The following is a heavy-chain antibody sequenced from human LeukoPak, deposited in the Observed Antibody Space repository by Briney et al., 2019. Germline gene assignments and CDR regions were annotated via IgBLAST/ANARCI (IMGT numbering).Heavy chain of an antibody. J-gene: IGHJ4*02. Sequence: PSETLSLTCTVSGGSISSYYWSWIRQPPGKGLEWIGYIYYSGSTNYNPSLKSRVTISVDTSKNQFSLKLSSVTAADTAVYYCARLGEYYYDSSGYYDGVDYWGQGTLVTVSS. CDR2: IYYSGST. V-gene: IGHV4-59*01. D-gene: IGHD3-22*01. CDR3: ARLGEYYYDSSGYYDGVDY. CDR1: GGSISSYY.